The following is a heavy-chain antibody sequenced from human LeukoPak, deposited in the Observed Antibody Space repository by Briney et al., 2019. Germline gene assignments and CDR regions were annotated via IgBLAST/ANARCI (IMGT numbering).Heavy chain of an antibody. J-gene: IGHJ5*02. V-gene: IGHV4-39*07. Sequence: SETLSLTCTVSGASISRGTYYWGWIRQSPEKGLEWIGSIDSSGTTHYNSSLKSRVTISVDTSKNQFSLKLSSVTAADTAVYYCARGRPPWGGLHNWFDPWGQGTLVTVSS. D-gene: IGHD2-21*02. CDR3: ARGRPPWGGLHNWFDP. CDR1: GASISRGTYY. CDR2: IDSSGTT.